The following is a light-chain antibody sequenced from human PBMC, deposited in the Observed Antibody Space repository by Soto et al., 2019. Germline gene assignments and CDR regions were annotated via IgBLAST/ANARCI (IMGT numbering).Light chain of an antibody. Sequence: AVRMTQSPSALSASPGDRVTITCRASQGISSYLAWYQQKPGKAPKLLIYAASTLQSGVPSRFSGSGSGTDFTLTISCLQSEDFATYYCQQYYSYPRTFGPRTKVAIK. CDR1: QGISSY. V-gene: IGKV1-8*01. CDR3: QQYYSYPRT. J-gene: IGKJ3*01. CDR2: AAS.